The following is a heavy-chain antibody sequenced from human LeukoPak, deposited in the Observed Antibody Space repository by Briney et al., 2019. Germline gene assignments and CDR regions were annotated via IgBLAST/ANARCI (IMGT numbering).Heavy chain of an antibody. CDR2: ISSSSSYI. CDR1: GFTFSSYS. Sequence: PGGSLRLSCAASGFTFSSYSMNWVRQAPGKGLEWVSSISSSSSYIYYADSVKGRFTISRDNAKNSVYLQMNSLRAEDTAVYYCARDLASSGAGTDAFDIWGQGTMVTVSS. D-gene: IGHD3-22*01. CDR3: ARDLASSGAGTDAFDI. V-gene: IGHV3-21*01. J-gene: IGHJ3*02.